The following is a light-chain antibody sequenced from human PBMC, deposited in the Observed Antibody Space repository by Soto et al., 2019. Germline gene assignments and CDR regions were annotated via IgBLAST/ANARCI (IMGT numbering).Light chain of an antibody. CDR2: KVS. J-gene: IGKJ4*01. V-gene: IGKV2-30*01. Sequence: DVDMTQSPLSLPVTLGQTASISCRSSQALVYTYGDTYLNWFHQRPVQAPRRLIYKVSNRDSGVPDRFSGGGSGTDFTLKIDRVEAEDVGVYYCMQCTLYPPTIGGGTTVEIK. CDR3: MQCTLYPPT. CDR1: QALVYTYGDTY.